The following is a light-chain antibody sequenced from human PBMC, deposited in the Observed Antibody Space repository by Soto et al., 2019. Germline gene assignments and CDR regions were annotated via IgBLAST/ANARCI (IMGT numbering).Light chain of an antibody. CDR1: STNIGKNF. CDR2: DIN. J-gene: IGLJ2*01. CDR3: GSCDISLYAVV. V-gene: IGLV1-51*01. Sequence: QSVLTQPPSVSAAPGQKVTISCSGSSTNIGKNFVSWYQQLPGTAPKLVVYDINKRPSGIPDRFSVSKSGTSATLAITRLHTGDEVDYYCGSCDISLYAVVFGGGTQLTVL.